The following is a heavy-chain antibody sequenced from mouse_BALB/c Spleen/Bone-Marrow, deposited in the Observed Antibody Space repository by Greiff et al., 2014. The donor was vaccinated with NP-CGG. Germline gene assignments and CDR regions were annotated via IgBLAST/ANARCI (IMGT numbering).Heavy chain of an antibody. CDR1: GVTFSDTW. CDR3: SPHPFDY. Sequence: EVKLVESGGGLVQPGGSMKLSCAASGVTFSDTWMDWVRQSPEKGLEWVAGIRTKVDNYATYYAESVKGRFTISRDDSKRSVHLQLNSLRAEDTGIYYCSPHPFDYWGQGTTLTVSS. CDR2: IRTKVDNYAT. V-gene: IGHV6-6*01. J-gene: IGHJ2*01.